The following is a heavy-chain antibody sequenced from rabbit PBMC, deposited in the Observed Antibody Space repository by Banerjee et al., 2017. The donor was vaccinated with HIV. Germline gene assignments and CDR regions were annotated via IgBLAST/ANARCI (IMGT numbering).Heavy chain of an antibody. Sequence: QSLEESGGGLVKPGGTLTLTCTVSGLSLSSSDYMCWVRQAPGKGPEWIACISNGDGNTYYATWAKGRFTISRTSSTPVTLQMTSLTAADTATYFCARSGLNVYDYVDLWGQGTLVTVS. D-gene: IGHD6-1*01. V-gene: IGHV1S40*01. CDR2: ISNGDGNT. J-gene: IGHJ4*01. CDR3: ARSGLNVYDYVDL. CDR1: GLSLSSSDY.